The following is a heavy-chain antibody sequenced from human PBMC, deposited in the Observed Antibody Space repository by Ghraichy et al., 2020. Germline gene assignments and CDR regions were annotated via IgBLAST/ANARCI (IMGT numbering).Heavy chain of an antibody. D-gene: IGHD6-6*01. CDR1: GGTFSSYA. J-gene: IGHJ6*03. CDR3: ARAKDSSSSIYYYYYMDV. V-gene: IGHV1-69*13. CDR2: IIPIFGTA. Sequence: SVKVSCKASGGTFSSYAISWVRQAPGQGLEWMGGIIPIFGTANYAQKFQGRVTITADESTSTAYMELSSLRSEDTAVYYCARAKDSSSSIYYYYYMDVWGKGTTVTVSS.